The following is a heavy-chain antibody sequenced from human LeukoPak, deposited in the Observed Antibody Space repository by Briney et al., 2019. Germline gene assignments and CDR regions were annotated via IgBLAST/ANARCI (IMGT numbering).Heavy chain of an antibody. D-gene: IGHD3-22*01. V-gene: IGHV3-23*01. CDR2: IRGSGSNT. CDR1: GFTFGSYA. Sequence: GGSLRVSCAASGFTFGSYAMTWVRQAPGKGLEWVSTIRGSGSNTYYADSVKGRFTISRDNSKNTLYLQMNSLRAEDTAVYYCAKSAKSTPSYFDTSDYYWFDYWGQGTLVTVSS. J-gene: IGHJ4*02. CDR3: AKSAKSTPSYFDTSDYYWFDY.